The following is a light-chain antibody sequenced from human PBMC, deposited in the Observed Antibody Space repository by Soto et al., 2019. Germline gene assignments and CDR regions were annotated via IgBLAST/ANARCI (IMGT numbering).Light chain of an antibody. CDR2: GAS. CDR1: QNIKINY. V-gene: IGKV3-20*01. CDR3: QQYGSSPYT. Sequence: EMVLTQSPGTLSLSPGERATLSCRASQNIKINYLAWYLQKPGQAPRLLIFGASNRATGSPDRFSGSGSGTDFTLTSSNLEPEDFAVYYCQQYGSSPYTFGQGTRLEIK. J-gene: IGKJ2*01.